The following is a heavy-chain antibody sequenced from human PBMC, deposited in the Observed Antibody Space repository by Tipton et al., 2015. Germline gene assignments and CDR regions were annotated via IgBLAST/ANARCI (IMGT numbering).Heavy chain of an antibody. CDR2: IYYSGTT. D-gene: IGHD3-22*01. Sequence: TLSLTCTVSGGSISSGEFYWSWIRQPPGKGLEWIGYIYYSGTTYYNTSLTSRLAISVDTSKNQFSLKLSSVTAADTAVYFCARVHDSSGYFGYNWFDPWGQGTLVTVSS. CDR1: GGSISSGEFY. CDR3: ARVHDSSGYFGYNWFDP. V-gene: IGHV4-30-4*01. J-gene: IGHJ5*02.